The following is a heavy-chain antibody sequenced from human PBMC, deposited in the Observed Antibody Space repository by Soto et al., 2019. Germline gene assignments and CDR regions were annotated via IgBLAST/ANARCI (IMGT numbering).Heavy chain of an antibody. CDR1: GFTFGDYA. Sequence: GGSLRLSCTASGFTFGDYAMSWFRQAPGKGLEWVGFIRSKAYGGTTEYAASVKGRFTISRDDSKSIAYLQMNSLKTEDTAVYYCTRHPYVVVTATPSDYWGQGTLVTVSS. V-gene: IGHV3-49*03. CDR3: TRHPYVVVTATPSDY. CDR2: IRSKAYGGTT. J-gene: IGHJ4*02. D-gene: IGHD2-21*02.